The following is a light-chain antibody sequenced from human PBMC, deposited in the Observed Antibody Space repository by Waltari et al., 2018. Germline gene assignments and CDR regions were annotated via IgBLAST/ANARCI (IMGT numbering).Light chain of an antibody. CDR1: GRDIGTYNY. J-gene: IGLJ2*01. CDR3: SSYRSSNNVV. V-gene: IGLV2-14*01. Sequence: QSALTQPASVSGSPGQSITISCFGTGRDIGTYNYVSCYQQYPGKAPKLPSYEVTNRPSGVSLRFSGSKSGNTASLTISGLQAEDESHYYCSSYRSSNNVVFGGGTKVTVL. CDR2: EVT.